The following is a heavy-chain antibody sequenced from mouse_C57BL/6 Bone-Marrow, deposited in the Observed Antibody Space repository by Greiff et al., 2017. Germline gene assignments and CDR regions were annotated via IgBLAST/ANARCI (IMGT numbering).Heavy chain of an antibody. Sequence: VQLQQPGAELVKPGASVKLSCKASGYTFTSYGMNWVKQRPGQGLEWIGMIHPSGGSTKYNEKFKGKATLTVDTSSSTAYMQLRSLTSEDSAVYFCARRIMNGTALDFAGWGTGTTVTVSS. CDR2: IHPSGGST. V-gene: IGHV1-64*01. D-gene: IGHD1-2*01. CDR1: GYTFTSYG. J-gene: IGHJ1*03. CDR3: ARRIMNGTALDFAG.